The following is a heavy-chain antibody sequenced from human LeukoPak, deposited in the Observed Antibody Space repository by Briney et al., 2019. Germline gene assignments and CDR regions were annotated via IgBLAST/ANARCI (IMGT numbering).Heavy chain of an antibody. CDR1: GFTFDDYA. CDR3: AKCRVVLAVLDAFDI. Sequence: GGSLRLSCAASGFTFDDYAMYWVRQAPGKGLEWVSGISWNSDTLDYADSVKGRFTISRDNAKISLYLQMNSLRAEDTALYYCAKCRVVLAVLDAFDIWGQGTLVTVSS. D-gene: IGHD2-15*01. CDR2: ISWNSDTL. J-gene: IGHJ3*02. V-gene: IGHV3-9*01.